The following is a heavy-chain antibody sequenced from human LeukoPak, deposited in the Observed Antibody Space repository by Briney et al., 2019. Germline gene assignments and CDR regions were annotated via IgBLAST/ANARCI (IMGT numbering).Heavy chain of an antibody. V-gene: IGHV1-69*04. J-gene: IGHJ4*02. CDR3: ARDGGEAQVVPAPKTYFDY. CDR1: GGTFSSYA. Sequence: GASVKVSCKASGGTFSSYAISWVRQAPGQGLEWMGRIIPILGIANYAQKFQGRVTITADKSTSTAYMELSSLRSEDTAVYYCARDGGEAQVVPAPKTYFDYWGGGPRVTVS. D-gene: IGHD2-2*01. CDR2: IIPILGIA.